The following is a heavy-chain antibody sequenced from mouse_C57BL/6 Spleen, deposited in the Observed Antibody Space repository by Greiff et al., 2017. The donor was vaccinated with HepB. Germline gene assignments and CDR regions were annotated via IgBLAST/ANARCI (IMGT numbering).Heavy chain of an antibody. CDR3: ARYSRGSNFDY. D-gene: IGHD2-5*01. V-gene: IGHV1-64*01. CDR1: GYTFTSYW. CDR2: IHPNSGST. Sequence: QVQLKQPGAELVKPGASVKLSCKASGYTFTSYWMHWVKQRPGQGLEWIGMIHPNSGSTNYNEKFKSKATLTVDKSSSTAYMQLSSLTSEDSAVYYCARYSRGSNFDYWGQGTTLTVSS. J-gene: IGHJ2*01.